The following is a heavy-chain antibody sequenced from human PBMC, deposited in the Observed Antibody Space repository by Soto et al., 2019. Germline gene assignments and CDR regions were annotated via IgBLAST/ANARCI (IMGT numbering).Heavy chain of an antibody. CDR1: GCTISSNA. J-gene: IGHJ4*02. D-gene: IGHD1-1*01. CDR3: AKDKPGTTSFDY. V-gene: IGHV3-23*01. Sequence: PGGSLRLSCSASGCTISSNAMYWVRQAPGKGLEWVSAISYRGDTTHYADSVKGRFTISRDTSKNTLYLLLNTLRADDTAVYYCAKDKPGTTSFDYWGQGTLVTVSS. CDR2: ISYRGDTT.